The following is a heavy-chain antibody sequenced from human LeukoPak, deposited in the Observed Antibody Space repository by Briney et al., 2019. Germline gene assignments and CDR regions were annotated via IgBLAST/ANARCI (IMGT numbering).Heavy chain of an antibody. J-gene: IGHJ5*02. CDR1: DGSISSYY. CDR3: ARAPFDWFDP. CDR2: IYYSGST. V-gene: IGHV4-59*01. Sequence: SETLSLTCTVSDGSISSYYWSWIRQPPGKGLEWIGYIYYSGSTNYNPSLKSRVTISVDTSKNQFSLKLSSVTAADTAVYYCARAPFDWFDPWGQGTLVTVSS. D-gene: IGHD2/OR15-2a*01.